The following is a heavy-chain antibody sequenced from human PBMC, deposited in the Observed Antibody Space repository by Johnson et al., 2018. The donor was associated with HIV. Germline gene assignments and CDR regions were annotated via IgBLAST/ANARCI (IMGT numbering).Heavy chain of an antibody. CDR2: ISYDGSNK. Sequence: QVQLVESGGGVVQPGRSLRLSCAASGFTFSSYAMHWVRQAPGQGLAWVAVISYDGSNKYYADSVKGRFTISRDNSKNTLYLQMNSLRAEDTAVYYCARLYCSSTSCYEGGGDAFDIWGQGTMVTVSS. J-gene: IGHJ3*02. D-gene: IGHD2-2*01. CDR1: GFTFSSYA. V-gene: IGHV3-30-3*01. CDR3: ARLYCSSTSCYEGGGDAFDI.